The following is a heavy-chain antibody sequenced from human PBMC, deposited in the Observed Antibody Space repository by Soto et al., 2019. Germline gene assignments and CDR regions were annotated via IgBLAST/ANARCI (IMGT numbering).Heavy chain of an antibody. CDR2: ISYDGSNK. CDR1: GFTFSSYA. J-gene: IGHJ6*02. D-gene: IGHD5-18*01. V-gene: IGHV3-30-3*01. Sequence: GGSLRLSCAVSGFTFSSYAMHWVRQAPGKGLEWVTVISYDGSNKYYADSVKGRFTISRDNSKSTLYLQMNSLRAEDTAVYYCANRYSYGQYYYYYYGMDVWGQGTTVTVSS. CDR3: ANRYSYGQYYYYYYGMDV.